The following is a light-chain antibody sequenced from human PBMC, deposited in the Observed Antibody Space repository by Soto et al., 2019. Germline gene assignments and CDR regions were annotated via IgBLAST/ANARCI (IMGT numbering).Light chain of an antibody. Sequence: EIVMTQSPATLSVSPGERATLSCRASQSVSSNLAWYQQKPGQAPRLLIYGASTRATGIPARFSGSGSGTEFTLTFSSLQSEDFAVYYCQQYNNWPPYTFSQGTKLEIK. CDR3: QQYNNWPPYT. CDR1: QSVSSN. CDR2: GAS. J-gene: IGKJ2*01. V-gene: IGKV3-15*01.